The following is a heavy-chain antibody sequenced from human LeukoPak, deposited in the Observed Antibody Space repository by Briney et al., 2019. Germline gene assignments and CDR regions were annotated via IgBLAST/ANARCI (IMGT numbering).Heavy chain of an antibody. CDR2: IYPGDSDT. V-gene: IGHV5-51*01. J-gene: IGHJ6*03. Sequence: GESLKISCKGSGYSFSNYWIGWVRQMPGKGLEWMGIIYPGDSDTRYSPSFQGQVTISADKSISTAYLQWSSLKASDTAMYYCARLQLEVGATQNAYYYYYLDVWGKGTTVTVSS. D-gene: IGHD1-26*01. CDR3: ARLQLEVGATQNAYYYYYLDV. CDR1: GYSFSNYW.